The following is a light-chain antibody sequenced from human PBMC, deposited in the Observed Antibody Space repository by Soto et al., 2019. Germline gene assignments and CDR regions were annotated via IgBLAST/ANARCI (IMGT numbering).Light chain of an antibody. CDR3: LQRSIGFT. Sequence: EIVLTQSPATLSLSPGERATLSCRASQSVGSYLAWYQQKPGQAPRPLIYGASKRAPGVSARFSGSGSGTDFTLTISSLEPEDFAVYHCLQRSIGFTFGPGTKVDL. J-gene: IGKJ3*01. V-gene: IGKV3-11*01. CDR1: QSVGSY. CDR2: GAS.